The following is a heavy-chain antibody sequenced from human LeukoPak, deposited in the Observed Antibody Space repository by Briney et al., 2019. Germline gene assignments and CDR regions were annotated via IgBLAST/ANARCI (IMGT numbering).Heavy chain of an antibody. CDR1: GFTFSSYA. Sequence: PGGSLRLSCVASGFTFSSYAMSWVRQAPGKGLEWVSVIYSGGSTYYADSVKGRFTISRDNSKNTLYLQMNSLRAEDTAVYYCARGARWLQTGLYWGQGTLVTVSS. D-gene: IGHD5-24*01. CDR2: IYSGGST. CDR3: ARGARWLQTGLY. V-gene: IGHV3-53*01. J-gene: IGHJ4*02.